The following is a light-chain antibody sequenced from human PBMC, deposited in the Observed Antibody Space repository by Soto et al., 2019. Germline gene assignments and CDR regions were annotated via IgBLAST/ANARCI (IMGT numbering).Light chain of an antibody. J-gene: IGKJ1*01. V-gene: IGKV3-11*01. CDR3: HQRQSWPRT. CDR2: LAS. CDR1: QAVNTR. Sequence: EIVLTQSPATLSSFPGDRVTLSCRASQAVNTRLAWYQHRPGQAHRLLIYLASNRAAGVPARFSGSGSGTDFTLTISDVEPEDFAVYYCHQRQSWPRTFGQGTKVDI.